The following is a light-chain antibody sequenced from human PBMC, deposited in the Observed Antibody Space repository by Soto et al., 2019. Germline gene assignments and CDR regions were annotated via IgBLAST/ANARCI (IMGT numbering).Light chain of an antibody. Sequence: QSVLTQPPSASGSPGQSVTISCTGSSSDVGAYNYVSWYQQHPGKAPKLMIYEVSERPSGVPNRFSGSTSGNTASLTVSGLQTEDEADYYCSSYAGIDSLLFGGGTQLTVL. V-gene: IGLV2-8*01. CDR1: SSDVGAYNY. CDR3: SSYAGIDSLL. CDR2: EVS. J-gene: IGLJ2*01.